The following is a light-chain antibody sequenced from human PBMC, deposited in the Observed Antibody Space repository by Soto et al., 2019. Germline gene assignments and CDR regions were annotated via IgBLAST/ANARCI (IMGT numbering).Light chain of an antibody. Sequence: QSALTQPPSASGSPGQSVTISCTGTSSDVGSYNYVSWYQQHPGKAPKLMIYEVTKRPSGVPDRFSGSKSGNTASLTVSGLQAGDEADYYCTSNAGSNIFGILGTGTKVPV. V-gene: IGLV2-8*01. J-gene: IGLJ1*01. CDR3: TSNAGSNIFGI. CDR2: EVT. CDR1: SSDVGSYNY.